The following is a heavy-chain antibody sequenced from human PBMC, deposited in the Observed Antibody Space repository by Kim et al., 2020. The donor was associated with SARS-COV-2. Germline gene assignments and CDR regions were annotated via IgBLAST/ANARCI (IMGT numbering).Heavy chain of an antibody. CDR1: GFTFGHYG. J-gene: IGHJ4*02. D-gene: IGHD1-26*01. CDR2: VWFDGINK. CDR3: VREASLPTTKNFDY. Sequence: GGSLRLSCAASGFTFGHYGMHWVRQAPGKGLEWVALVWFDGINKYYGDSVKGRFTISRDNSKNTLYLQMNSLRVEDTAVYYCVREASLPTTKNFDYWGQGTLVTVSS. V-gene: IGHV3-33*01.